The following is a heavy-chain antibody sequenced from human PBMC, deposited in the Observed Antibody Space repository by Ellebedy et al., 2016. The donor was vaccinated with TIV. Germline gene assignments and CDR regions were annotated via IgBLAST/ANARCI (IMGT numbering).Heavy chain of an antibody. CDR2: ISAYNGNT. J-gene: IGHJ4*02. CDR3: ARWGPGPGSYGDPYFDY. D-gene: IGHD4-17*01. CDR1: GYTFTSYG. V-gene: IGHV1-18*01. Sequence: ASVKVSCKASGYTFTSYGISWVRQAPGQGLEWMGWISAYNGNTNYAQKLQGRVTMNTDTSTSTAYMELRSLRSDDTAVYYCARWGPGPGSYGDPYFDYWGQGTLVTVSS.